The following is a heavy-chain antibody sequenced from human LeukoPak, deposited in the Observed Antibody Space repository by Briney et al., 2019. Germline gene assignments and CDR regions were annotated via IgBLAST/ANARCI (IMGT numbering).Heavy chain of an antibody. J-gene: IGHJ3*02. CDR1: GGSFSGYY. Sequence: PSETLSLTCAVYGGSFSGYYWSWIRQPPGKGLEWIGEINHSGSTNYNPSLKSRVTISVDTSKNQFSLKLSSVTAADTAVYYCASTMIRGVIRGPDAFDIWGQGTMVTVSS. CDR3: ASTMIRGVIRGPDAFDI. V-gene: IGHV4-34*01. CDR2: INHSGST. D-gene: IGHD3-10*01.